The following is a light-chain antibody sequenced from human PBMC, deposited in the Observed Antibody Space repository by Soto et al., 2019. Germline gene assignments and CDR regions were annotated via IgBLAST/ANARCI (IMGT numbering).Light chain of an antibody. Sequence: DIQMTQSPSTLSASVEDRVTITCRASQSISSWLAWYQQKPGKAPRLLIYMASSLESGVPSRFSGSGSGTECTLTISSLQPDDFATYYCQQYKSYPWTFGQGTKVEIK. CDR3: QQYKSYPWT. CDR1: QSISSW. J-gene: IGKJ1*01. V-gene: IGKV1-5*03. CDR2: MAS.